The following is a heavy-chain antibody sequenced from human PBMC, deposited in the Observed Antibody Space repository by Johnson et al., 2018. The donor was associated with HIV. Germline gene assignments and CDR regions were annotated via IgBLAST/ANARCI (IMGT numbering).Heavy chain of an antibody. J-gene: IGHJ3*02. CDR2: IYSGGST. V-gene: IGHV3-66*01. CDR1: GFTVSSNY. CDR3: ARACRDGYTCDAFDI. Sequence: VQLVESGGGLVQPGRSLRLSCAASGFTVSSNYMSWVRQAPGKGLEWVSVIYSGGSTYYADSVKGRFTISRDNAKNTLYLQMNSLRAEDTAVYYCARACRDGYTCDAFDIWGQGTMVTVSS. D-gene: IGHD5-24*01.